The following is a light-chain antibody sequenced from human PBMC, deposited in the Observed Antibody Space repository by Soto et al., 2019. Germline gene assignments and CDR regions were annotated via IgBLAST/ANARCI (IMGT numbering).Light chain of an antibody. CDR2: DAS. V-gene: IGKV1-9*01. Sequence: DLQLTQSPSFLSASVGDRVTITCRASQTVSSYLVWYQQKPGKAPKVLITDASTLQSGVPSRFSGSGFGTEFTLTIRGLQPEDVATYYCQQLNNFVTFGPGTKVNI. CDR1: QTVSSY. CDR3: QQLNNFVT. J-gene: IGKJ3*01.